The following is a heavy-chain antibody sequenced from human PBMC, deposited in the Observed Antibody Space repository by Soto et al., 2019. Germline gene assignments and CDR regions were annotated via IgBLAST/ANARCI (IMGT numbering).Heavy chain of an antibody. CDR3: ARVTLKAGNWFDP. CDR1: GYTFTDYF. Sequence: ASVKVSCKASGYTFTDYFTHWVRQAPGQGFEWMGWINPNSRGTNYAQKFQGRVTMTRDTSNSTAYMELRGLRSDDTAVYYCARVTLKAGNWFDPWGQGTLVTVSS. V-gene: IGHV1-2*02. CDR2: INPNSRGT. D-gene: IGHD3-10*01. J-gene: IGHJ5*02.